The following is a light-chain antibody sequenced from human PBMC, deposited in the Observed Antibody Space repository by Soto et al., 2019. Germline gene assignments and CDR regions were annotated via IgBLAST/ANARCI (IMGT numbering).Light chain of an antibody. CDR2: KAS. CDR1: SSDLGSYNR. J-gene: IGLJ2*01. CDR3: SLYTSSRTFE. Sequence: QSALTQPPSVSGSPGQSVTISCTGTSSDLGSYNRDSGNQQPPGPAPKLLFYKASNRPPGVPDRFSGSKSGNTASLTISGLQAEDEADYYCSLYTSSRTFEFGGGTKLTVL. V-gene: IGLV2-18*01.